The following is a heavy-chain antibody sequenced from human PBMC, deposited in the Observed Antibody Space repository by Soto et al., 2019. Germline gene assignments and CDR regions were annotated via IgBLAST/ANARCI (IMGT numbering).Heavy chain of an antibody. CDR2: IGDSSAYV. CDR1: GFSFSSHS. V-gene: IGHV3-21*01. J-gene: IGHJ4*02. Sequence: EVLLVESGGGLVKPGGSLRLSCAASGFSFSSHSMNWVRQAPGKGLEWVSSIGDSSAYVYYADSVRGRFTISRDNAKDSLYLQMNGLRAEDTAVYYCARDQRYLRIGDSDYWGQGILVTVSS. D-gene: IGHD1-1*01. CDR3: ARDQRYLRIGDSDY.